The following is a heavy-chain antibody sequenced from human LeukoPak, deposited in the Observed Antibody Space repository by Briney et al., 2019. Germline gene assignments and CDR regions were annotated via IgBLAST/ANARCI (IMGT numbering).Heavy chain of an antibody. CDR2: IIPIFGTA. Sequence: ASVKVSCKASGGTFSSYAISWVRQAPGQGLEWMGGIIPIFGTANYAQKFQGRVTITADKSTSTAYMELSSLRSEDTAVYYCARAGALEAAADFDYWGQGTLVTVSS. V-gene: IGHV1-69*06. J-gene: IGHJ4*02. D-gene: IGHD6-13*01. CDR1: GGTFSSYA. CDR3: ARAGALEAAADFDY.